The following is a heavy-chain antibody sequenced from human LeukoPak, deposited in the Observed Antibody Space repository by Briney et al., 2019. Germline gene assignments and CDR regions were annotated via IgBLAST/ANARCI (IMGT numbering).Heavy chain of an antibody. J-gene: IGHJ6*03. CDR3: AKDRGGYCSGGRCDYYYYYMDV. D-gene: IGHD2-15*01. Sequence: AGGSLRLSCAASGFTFSNYGVHWVRQAPGKGLEWVAFIWHDERDKYYAASVKGRFTISRDNSKKMLYLQMNSLRVEDTAVYYCAKDRGGYCSGGRCDYYYYYMDVWGKGTTVTVSS. CDR2: IWHDERDK. CDR1: GFTFSNYG. V-gene: IGHV3-30*02.